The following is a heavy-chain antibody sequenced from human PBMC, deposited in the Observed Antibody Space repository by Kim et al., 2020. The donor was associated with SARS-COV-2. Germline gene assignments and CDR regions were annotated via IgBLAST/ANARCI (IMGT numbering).Heavy chain of an antibody. CDR3: ARDQGDYDSSGYYPTPYFDY. D-gene: IGHD3-22*01. J-gene: IGHJ4*02. V-gene: IGHV4-59*01. Sequence: RVTISVDTSKNQFSLKLSSVTAADTAVYYCARDQGDYDSSGYYPTPYFDYWGQGTLVTVSS.